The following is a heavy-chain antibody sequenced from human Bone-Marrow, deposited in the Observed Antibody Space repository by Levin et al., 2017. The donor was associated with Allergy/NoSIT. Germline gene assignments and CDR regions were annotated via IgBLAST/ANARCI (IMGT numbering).Heavy chain of an antibody. J-gene: IGHJ4*02. CDR1: GFTFSSYG. CDR2: IWYDGSNK. D-gene: IGHD3-16*01. Sequence: GESLKISCAASGFTFSSYGMHWVRQAPGKGLEWVAVIWYDGSNKYYADSVKGRFTISRDNSKNTLYLQMNSLRAEDTAVYYCVMGPDQGGRARKFDYWGQGTLVTVSS. V-gene: IGHV3-33*01. CDR3: VMGPDQGGRARKFDY.